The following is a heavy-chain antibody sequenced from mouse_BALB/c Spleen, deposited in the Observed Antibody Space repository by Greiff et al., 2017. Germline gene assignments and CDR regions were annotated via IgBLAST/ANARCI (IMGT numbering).Heavy chain of an antibody. J-gene: IGHJ1*01. CDR2: ILPGSGST. Sequence: QVQLQQSGAELMKPGASVKISCKATGYTFSSYWIEWVKQRPGHGLEWIGEILPGSGSTNYNEKFRGKATFTADTSSNTAYMQLSSLTSEDSAVYYCARWGLNWYFDVWGAGTTVTVSS. V-gene: IGHV1-9*01. CDR1: GYTFSSYW. D-gene: IGHD2-2*01. CDR3: ARWGLNWYFDV.